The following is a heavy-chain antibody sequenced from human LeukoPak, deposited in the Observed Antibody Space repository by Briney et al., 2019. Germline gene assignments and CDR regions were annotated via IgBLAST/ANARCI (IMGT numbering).Heavy chain of an antibody. V-gene: IGHV3-23*01. Sequence: GGSLRLSCAASGFTFSSYAMSWVRQAPGKGLEWVSAISGSGGSTYYADSVKGRFTISRDNSKNTLYLQMNSLRAEDTAVYYCAKDLTYYDFWSGYYTGFFGYYYGMDVWGQGTTVTVSS. J-gene: IGHJ6*02. CDR2: ISGSGGST. CDR3: AKDLTYYDFWSGYYTGFFGYYYGMDV. D-gene: IGHD3-3*01. CDR1: GFTFSSYA.